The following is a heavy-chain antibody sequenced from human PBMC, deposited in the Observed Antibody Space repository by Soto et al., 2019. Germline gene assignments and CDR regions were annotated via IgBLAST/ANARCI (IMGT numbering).Heavy chain of an antibody. D-gene: IGHD5-12*01. CDR2: ISGSGGGT. V-gene: IGHV3-23*01. Sequence: GGSLRLSCAASGFTFSSYAMSLVRQAPGKGLEWVSSISGSGGGTYYADSVKGRFTISRDNSKNTLYLQMNSLRAEDTAVYSCAKAWMDNARQRYFDHWGQGTLVPVSS. J-gene: IGHJ4*02. CDR1: GFTFSSYA. CDR3: AKAWMDNARQRYFDH.